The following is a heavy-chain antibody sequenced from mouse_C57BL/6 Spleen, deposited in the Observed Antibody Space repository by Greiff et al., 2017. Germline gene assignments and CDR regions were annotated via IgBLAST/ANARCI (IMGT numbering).Heavy chain of an antibody. V-gene: IGHV1-81*01. Sequence: QVHVKQSGAELARPGASVKLSCKASGYTFTSYGISWVKQRTGQGLEWIGEIYPRSGNTYYNEKFKGKATLTADKSSSTAYMELRSLTSEDSAVYFCARLNDYDDAMDYWGQGTSVTVSS. CDR3: ARLNDYDDAMDY. D-gene: IGHD2-4*01. J-gene: IGHJ4*01. CDR1: GYTFTSYG. CDR2: IYPRSGNT.